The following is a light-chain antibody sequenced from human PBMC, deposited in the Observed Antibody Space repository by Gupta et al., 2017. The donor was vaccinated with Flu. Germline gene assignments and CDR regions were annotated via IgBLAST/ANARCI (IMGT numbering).Light chain of an antibody. J-gene: IGKJ2*01. V-gene: IGKV1-39*01. CDR3: QHSFTSPRT. CDR2: RAS. Sequence: DIQMTQSPSSLSALVGVRVTITCRASQAIDTYLNWYQQRPGKAPTLLIHRASTLQRGVPSRFSGSGSGTDFTLTISNLELEDFATYYCQHSFTSPRTFGQGTRLDI. CDR1: QAIDTY.